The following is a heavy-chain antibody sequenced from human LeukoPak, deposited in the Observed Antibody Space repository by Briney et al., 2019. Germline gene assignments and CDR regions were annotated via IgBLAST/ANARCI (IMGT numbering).Heavy chain of an antibody. Sequence: SETLSLTCTVSGGSISSYYWSWIRQPPGKGLEWIGYIYYSGSTNYNPSLKSRVTISVDTSKNQFSLKLSSVTAADTAVYYCARGLTMSNWFDPWGQGTLVTVSS. CDR1: GGSISSYY. D-gene: IGHD3-10*02. CDR3: ARGLTMSNWFDP. J-gene: IGHJ5*02. V-gene: IGHV4-59*01. CDR2: IYYSGST.